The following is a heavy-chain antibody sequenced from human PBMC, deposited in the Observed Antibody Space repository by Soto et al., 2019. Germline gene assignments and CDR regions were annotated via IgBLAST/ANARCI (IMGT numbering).Heavy chain of an antibody. CDR3: AAEGYWSSTSCPSYYYYGMDV. D-gene: IGHD2-2*01. Sequence: SVKVSCKASGFTFTSSAVQWVRQARGQRLEWIGWIVVGSGNTNYAQKFQERVTITRDMSTSTAYMELSSLRSEDTAVYYCAAEGYWSSTSCPSYYYYGMDVWGQGTTVTVSS. V-gene: IGHV1-58*01. J-gene: IGHJ6*02. CDR2: IVVGSGNT. CDR1: GFTFTSSA.